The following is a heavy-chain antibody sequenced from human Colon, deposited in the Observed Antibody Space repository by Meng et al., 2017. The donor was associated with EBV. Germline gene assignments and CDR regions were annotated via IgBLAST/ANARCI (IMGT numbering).Heavy chain of an antibody. CDR2: IDYTGSP. V-gene: IGHV4-39*07. CDR3: ARDGNKDGDSDY. D-gene: IGHD4-17*01. J-gene: IGHJ4*02. CDR1: GGSITSSDFF. Sequence: QLLLQQSGPGLVKPSATLSRIVTASGGSITSSDFFWGWIRQPPGKGLEWIGNIDYTGSPSYNPSLKSRVTISLDTSKNQFSLKLSSVTAADTAVYFCARDGNKDGDSDYWGQGTLVTVSS.